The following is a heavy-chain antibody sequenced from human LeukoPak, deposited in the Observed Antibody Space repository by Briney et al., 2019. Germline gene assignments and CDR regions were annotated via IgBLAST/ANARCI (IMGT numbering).Heavy chain of an antibody. D-gene: IGHD2-2*01. V-gene: IGHV3-23*01. Sequence: GGSLRLSCAASGFTVSSNYMTWVRQAPGKGLEWVSAITGSGDNTFHADSVKGRFTISRDNSKNTLFLQMNSLRADDTAVYYCARYCTTTSCRFYYGMDVWGQGTTVTVSS. CDR1: GFTVSSNY. CDR2: ITGSGDNT. J-gene: IGHJ6*02. CDR3: ARYCTTTSCRFYYGMDV.